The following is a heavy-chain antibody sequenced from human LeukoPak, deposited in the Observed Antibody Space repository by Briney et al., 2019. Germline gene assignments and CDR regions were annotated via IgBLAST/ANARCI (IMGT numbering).Heavy chain of an antibody. CDR2: INPSGGST. Sequence: ASVKVSCKASGGTFSSYAISWVRQAPGQGLEWMGIINPSGGSTSYAQKFQGRVTMTRDTSTSTVYMELSSLRSEDTAVYYCAREGDYYDSSGYFIDWGQGTLVTVSS. J-gene: IGHJ4*02. CDR3: AREGDYYDSSGYFID. D-gene: IGHD3-22*01. CDR1: GGTFSSYA. V-gene: IGHV1-46*01.